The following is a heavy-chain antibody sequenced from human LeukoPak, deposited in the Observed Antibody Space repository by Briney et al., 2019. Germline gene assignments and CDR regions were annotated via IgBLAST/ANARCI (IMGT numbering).Heavy chain of an antibody. CDR2: ISYDGSNK. V-gene: IGHV3-30*03. CDR1: GFTFSSYG. CDR3: ARRGDGGRSFDY. J-gene: IGHJ4*02. D-gene: IGHD4-23*01. Sequence: PGGSLRLSCAASGFTFSSYGVHWVRQAPGKGLEWVAVISYDGSNKYYADSVKGRFTISRDNSKNTLYLQMNSLRAEDTAVYYCARRGDGGRSFDYWGQGTLVTVSS.